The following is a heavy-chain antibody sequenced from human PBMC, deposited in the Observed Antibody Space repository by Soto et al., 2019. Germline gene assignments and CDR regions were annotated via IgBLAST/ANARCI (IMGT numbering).Heavy chain of an antibody. Sequence: VASVKVSCKASGGNFSSHGISWVRQAPGQGLEFMGGIMPIFGTTNYAQKFRGRVTITADAPTSTVYMELRSLRSEDTAVYYCARVSGRGWYNWFDPWGQGTPVTVSS. V-gene: IGHV1-69*13. CDR1: GGNFSSHG. J-gene: IGHJ5*02. CDR3: ARVSGRGWYNWFDP. CDR2: IMPIFGTT. D-gene: IGHD6-19*01.